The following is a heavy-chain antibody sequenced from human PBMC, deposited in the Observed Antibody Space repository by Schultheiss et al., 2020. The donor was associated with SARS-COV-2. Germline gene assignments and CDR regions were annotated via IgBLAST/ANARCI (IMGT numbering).Heavy chain of an antibody. V-gene: IGHV4-4*07. Sequence: SQTLSLTCTVSGGSINNYYWSWIRQSAGKGLEWIGRIHTSGSTNYNPSLRSRVTISVDTSKNQFSLKLRSVTAADTALYYCAREMTRLTEWFDTWGQGTLVTVSS. CDR2: IHTSGST. CDR3: AREMTRLTEWFDT. D-gene: IGHD4-17*01. J-gene: IGHJ5*02. CDR1: GGSINNYY.